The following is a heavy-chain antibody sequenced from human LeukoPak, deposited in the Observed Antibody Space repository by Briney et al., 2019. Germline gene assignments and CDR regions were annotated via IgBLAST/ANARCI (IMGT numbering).Heavy chain of an antibody. CDR3: ARGRYSSGWSRRYFDY. V-gene: IGHV1-8*01. Sequence: ASVKVSCKASGHTFTSYDINWVRQATGQGPEWMGWMNPNSGNTGYAQKFQGRVTMTRNTSISTAYMELSSLRSEDTAVYYCARGRYSSGWSRRYFDYWGQGTLVTVSS. D-gene: IGHD6-19*01. J-gene: IGHJ4*02. CDR1: GHTFTSYD. CDR2: MNPNSGNT.